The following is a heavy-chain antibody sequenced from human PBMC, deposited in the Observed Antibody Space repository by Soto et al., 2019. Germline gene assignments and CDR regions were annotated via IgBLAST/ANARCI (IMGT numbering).Heavy chain of an antibody. CDR2: IIPMFGTT. CDR1: GGTFSRYA. D-gene: IGHD2-2*01. J-gene: IGHJ5*01. Sequence: ASVKVSCKASGGTFSRYAINWVRQAPGQGLEWMGGIIPMFGTTNYAQKFKGRVTITADESTSTVYMELNTLRSEDAAVYYCATASINGSSCYFRFDPWGQGTLVPVYS. CDR3: ATASINGSSCYFRFDP. V-gene: IGHV1-69*13.